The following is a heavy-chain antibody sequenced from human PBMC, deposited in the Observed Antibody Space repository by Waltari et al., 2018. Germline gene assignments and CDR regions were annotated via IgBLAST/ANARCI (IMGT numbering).Heavy chain of an antibody. CDR1: GGSISRSSYY. D-gene: IGHD3-9*01. V-gene: IGHV4-39*07. J-gene: IGHJ4*02. CDR2: IYYSGST. CDR3: ASFILTGYPSPDY. Sequence: QLQLQESGPGLVKPSATLSLTCTVSGGSISRSSYYWGWIRQPPGKGLEWIGSIYYSGSTYYNPSLKSRVTISVDTSKNQFSLKLSSVTAADTAVYYCASFILTGYPSPDYWGQGTLVTVSS.